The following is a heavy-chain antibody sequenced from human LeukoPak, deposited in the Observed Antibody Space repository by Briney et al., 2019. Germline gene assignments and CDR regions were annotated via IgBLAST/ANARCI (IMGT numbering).Heavy chain of an antibody. CDR3: ARSDGYGLVGI. V-gene: IGHV4-34*10. CDR1: GGSFSGYY. D-gene: IGHD3-10*01. Sequence: PSETLSLTCAVYGGSFSGYYWSWIRQPPGKGLEWIGEINHSGSTNYNPSLKSRLAMSLDTPKNHFSLTLSSVTAADTAVYYCARSDGYGLVGIWGQGTMVTVSS. CDR2: INHSGST. J-gene: IGHJ3*02.